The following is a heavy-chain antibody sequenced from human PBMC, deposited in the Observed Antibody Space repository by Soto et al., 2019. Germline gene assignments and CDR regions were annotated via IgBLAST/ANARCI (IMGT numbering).Heavy chain of an antibody. Sequence: LRLSCAASGFTFSSYSMNWVRQAPGKGLEWVSYISSSSSTIYYADSVKGRFTISRDNAKNSLYLQMNSLRDEDTAVYYCARDGLGCSSTSCYAGYYYYGMDVWGQGTTVTVSS. D-gene: IGHD2-2*01. V-gene: IGHV3-48*02. CDR2: ISSSSSTI. J-gene: IGHJ6*02. CDR3: ARDGLGCSSTSCYAGYYYYGMDV. CDR1: GFTFSSYS.